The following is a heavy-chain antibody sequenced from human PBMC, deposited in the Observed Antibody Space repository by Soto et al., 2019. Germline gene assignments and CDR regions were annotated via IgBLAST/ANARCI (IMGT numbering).Heavy chain of an antibody. J-gene: IGHJ4*02. Sequence: QITLKESGPTRVRPTQTLTLTCSFSGFSLKTIGVSVGWIRQPPGKALEWLALTYWDDDQRYSPSLKTRITVTKYTSKTQVVIAMTNLDPVDTGTYYCARSTSENFWSGPVDYWGPGIVVPVSS. D-gene: IGHD3-3*01. CDR3: ARSTSENFWSGPVDY. CDR1: GFSLKTIGVS. CDR2: TYWDDDQ. V-gene: IGHV2-5*02.